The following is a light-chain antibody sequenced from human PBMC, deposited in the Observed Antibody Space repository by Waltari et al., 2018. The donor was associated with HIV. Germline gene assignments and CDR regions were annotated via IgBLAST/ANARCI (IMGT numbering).Light chain of an antibody. J-gene: IGLJ2*01. CDR1: KLGDKY. Sequence: SYELVQPPSVSVSPGQTASITCSGDKLGDKYACWYQQKPGQSPVLVNSQDNNRPTGIPERFSGSNSGNTATLTVSGTQAMDEADYYCHTWDNAIAVFGGGTKLTVL. V-gene: IGLV3-1*01. CDR2: QDN. CDR3: HTWDNAIAV.